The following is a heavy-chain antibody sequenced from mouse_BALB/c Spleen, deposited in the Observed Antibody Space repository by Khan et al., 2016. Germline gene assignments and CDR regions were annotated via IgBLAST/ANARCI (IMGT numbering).Heavy chain of an antibody. Sequence: VQLKASGPGLVAPSQSLSITCTVSGFSLTTSGVHWIRQPPGKGLDWLGVIWAGGSTDYNSALMSRLTITKDNSQNQVFLKMNSLPTDDTALYYCARDDQDYDAWFASWGQGTLVTVSA. CDR1: GFSLTTSG. CDR2: IWAGGST. J-gene: IGHJ3*01. V-gene: IGHV2-9*02. D-gene: IGHD2-4*01. CDR3: ARDDQDYDAWFAS.